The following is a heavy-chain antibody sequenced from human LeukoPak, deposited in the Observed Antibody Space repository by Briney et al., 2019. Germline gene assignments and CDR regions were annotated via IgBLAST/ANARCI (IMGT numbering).Heavy chain of an antibody. D-gene: IGHD2-15*01. Sequence: GGSLRLSCAASGFTFSSYAMSWVRQAPGKGLEWVSAISGSGGSTYYADSVKGRFTISRDNSKNTLYLQMNSLRAEDTAVYYCAKDRGSICSGGSCYGGVWGQGTLVTVSS. J-gene: IGHJ4*02. CDR1: GFTFSSYA. V-gene: IGHV3-23*01. CDR2: ISGSGGST. CDR3: AKDRGSICSGGSCYGGV.